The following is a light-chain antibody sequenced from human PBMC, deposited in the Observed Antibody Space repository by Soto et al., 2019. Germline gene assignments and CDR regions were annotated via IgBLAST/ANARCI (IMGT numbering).Light chain of an antibody. J-gene: IGKJ2*01. CDR2: DAS. V-gene: IGKV3D-20*02. Sequence: VLTQTPNTLSLSPGGTVTLSCRASQSVSSNNLAWYQQRPGQAPRVVIYDASNRATGIPARFSGSGSGTDFTITISSLEPEDFAVYYWQQRSKWPTFGQRT. CDR1: QSVSSNN. CDR3: QQRSKWPT.